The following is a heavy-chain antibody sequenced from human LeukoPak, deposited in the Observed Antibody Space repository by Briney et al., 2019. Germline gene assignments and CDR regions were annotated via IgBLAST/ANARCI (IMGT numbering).Heavy chain of an antibody. D-gene: IGHD4-17*01. J-gene: IGHJ4*02. CDR2: IYYSGST. Sequence: SSETLSLTCTVSGGSISSGGYYWSWIRQHPGKGLEWIGYIYYSGSTYYNPSLKSRVTISVDTSKNQFSLKLSSVTAADTAVYYCAREVVDYGDCSIDYWGQGTLVTVSS. CDR1: GGSISSGGYY. V-gene: IGHV4-31*03. CDR3: AREVVDYGDCSIDY.